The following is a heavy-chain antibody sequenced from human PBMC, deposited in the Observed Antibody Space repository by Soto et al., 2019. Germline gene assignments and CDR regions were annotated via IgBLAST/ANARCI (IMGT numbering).Heavy chain of an antibody. J-gene: IGHJ4*02. CDR3: WRSSPVPAAHY. D-gene: IGHD2-2*01. CDR2: IIPILGIA. V-gene: IGHV1-69*02. Sequence: SVKVSFKASGGTFSSYTISWVRQAPGQGLEWMGRIIPILGIANYAQKFQGRVTITADKSTSTAYMELSSLRAEDAAGCYCWRSSPVPAAHYRGPGTLVPVSS. CDR1: GGTFSSYT.